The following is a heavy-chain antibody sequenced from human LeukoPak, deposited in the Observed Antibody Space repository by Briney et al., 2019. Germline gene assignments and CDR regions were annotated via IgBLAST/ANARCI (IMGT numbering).Heavy chain of an antibody. J-gene: IGHJ4*02. Sequence: GGSLRLSCAASGFTISSYYMAWVRQAPGKGLEWVSVIYHSGNTDYADSVKGRFTISRDNSKNTVYLQMNSLRAEDTAVYYCAKVIRWYCSSTSCYGFDYWGQGTLVTVSS. D-gene: IGHD2-2*01. V-gene: IGHV3-66*03. CDR2: IYHSGNT. CDR3: AKVIRWYCSSTSCYGFDY. CDR1: GFTISSYY.